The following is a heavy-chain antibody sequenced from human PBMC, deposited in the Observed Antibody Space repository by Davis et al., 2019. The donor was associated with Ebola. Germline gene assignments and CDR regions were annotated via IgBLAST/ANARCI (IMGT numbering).Heavy chain of an antibody. CDR3: ARLKRIWNDPGIDY. D-gene: IGHD1-1*01. V-gene: IGHV3-74*01. Sequence: GESLKISCVVSGFTFSSYWMHWVRQAPGKGLVWVSRIKSDGSTKSYADSVKGRFTISRDNSKNTLYLQMNSLRAEDTAVYYCARLKRIWNDPGIDYWGQGTLVTVSS. CDR2: IKSDGSTK. J-gene: IGHJ4*02. CDR1: GFTFSSYW.